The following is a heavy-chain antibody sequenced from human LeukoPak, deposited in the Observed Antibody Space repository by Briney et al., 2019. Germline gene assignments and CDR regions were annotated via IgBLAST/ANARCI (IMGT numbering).Heavy chain of an antibody. J-gene: IGHJ4*02. CDR3: GRDPFGSGSF. D-gene: IGHD3-10*01. CDR2: IKTDGSST. V-gene: IGHV3-74*01. Sequence: PGGSLRLSCAASGFTFSNYWMHWVRHAPGKGLVWVSRIKTDGSSTSYADAVKGRFTISRDNAKNTVHLQMNSLRAEDTAVYYCGRDPFGSGSFWGQGALVTVSS. CDR1: GFTFSNYW.